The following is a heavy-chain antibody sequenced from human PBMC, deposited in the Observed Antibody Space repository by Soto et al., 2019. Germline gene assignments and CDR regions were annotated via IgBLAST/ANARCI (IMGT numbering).Heavy chain of an antibody. CDR2: INHSGST. CDR1: GGSFSGYY. V-gene: IGHV4-34*01. D-gene: IGHD3-16*02. Sequence: PSETLSLTCAVYGGSFSGYYWSWIRQPPGKGLEWIGEINHSGSTNYNPSLKSRVTISVDTSKNQFSLKLSSVTAADTTVYYCARAKNYDYVWGSYRFPSLLDYWGQGTLVTVPS. CDR3: ARAKNYDYVWGSYRFPSLLDY. J-gene: IGHJ4*02.